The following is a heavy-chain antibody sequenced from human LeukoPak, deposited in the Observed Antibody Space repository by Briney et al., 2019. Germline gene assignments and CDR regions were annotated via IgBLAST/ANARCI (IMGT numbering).Heavy chain of an antibody. CDR3: ARQRGGFQH. CDR2: IYYSGST. CDR1: GGSISSSSYY. V-gene: IGHV4-39*01. Sequence: SETLSLTCTVSGGSISSSSYYWGWIRQPPGKGLEWIGSIYYSGSTYYNPSLKSRVTISVDTSKNQFSLKLSSVTAADTAVYYCARQRGGFQHWGQGTLVTVSS. J-gene: IGHJ1*01. D-gene: IGHD3-10*01.